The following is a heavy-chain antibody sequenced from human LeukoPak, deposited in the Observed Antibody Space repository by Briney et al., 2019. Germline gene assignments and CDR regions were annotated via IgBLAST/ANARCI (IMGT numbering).Heavy chain of an antibody. CDR3: ARERGYSGYNYYYYYTDV. CDR1: GFTFSSYA. Sequence: GGSLRLSCAASGFTFSSYAMHWVRQAPGKGPEWVAVISYDGSNKYYADSVKGRFTISRDNSKNTLYLQMNSLRAEDTAVYYCARERGYSGYNYYYYYTDVWGKGTTVTVSS. V-gene: IGHV3-30*01. J-gene: IGHJ6*03. D-gene: IGHD5-12*01. CDR2: ISYDGSNK.